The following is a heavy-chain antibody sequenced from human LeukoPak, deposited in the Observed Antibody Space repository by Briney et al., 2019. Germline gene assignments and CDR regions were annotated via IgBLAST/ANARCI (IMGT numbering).Heavy chain of an antibody. CDR2: IYHSGNT. D-gene: IGHD3-16*01. CDR3: ASLRVPGDFDY. J-gene: IGHJ4*02. CDR1: GGSISSSRYY. Sequence: PSETLSLTCTVSGGSISSSRYYWGWLRQPPGTGLEWIGNIYHSGNTYYNSSLKSRVTISVNTSKNQFSLRLTSVTAADTAVYYCASLRVPGDFDYWGQGTLVTVSS. V-gene: IGHV4-39*07.